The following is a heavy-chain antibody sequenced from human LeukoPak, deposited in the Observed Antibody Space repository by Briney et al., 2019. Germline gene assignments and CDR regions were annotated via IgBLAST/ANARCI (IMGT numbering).Heavy chain of an antibody. Sequence: GGSLRLSCAASGFTFSSYAMGWVRQAPGKGLEWVSGISDGGVRTYYADSVKGRFTISRDNSKNTLYLHMDSLRVEDTAVYYCAKDVLDCSSTSCYMEMLFYFDYWGQGTLVTVSS. D-gene: IGHD2-2*02. CDR3: AKDVLDCSSTSCYMEMLFYFDY. V-gene: IGHV3-23*01. CDR1: GFTFSSYA. CDR2: ISDGGVRT. J-gene: IGHJ4*02.